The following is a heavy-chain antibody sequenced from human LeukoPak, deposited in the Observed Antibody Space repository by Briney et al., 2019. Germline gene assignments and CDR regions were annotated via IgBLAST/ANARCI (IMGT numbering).Heavy chain of an antibody. D-gene: IGHD2-2*01. J-gene: IGHJ4*02. V-gene: IGHV3-30-3*01. CDR3: AKDDDCSSTSCHFDY. Sequence: GGSLRLSCAASGFTFSSYAMHWVRQAPGKGLEWVAVISYDGSNKYYAASVKGRFTISRDNSKNTLYLQMNSRRAEDTAVYYCAKDDDCSSTSCHFDYWGQGTLVTVSS. CDR2: ISYDGSNK. CDR1: GFTFSSYA.